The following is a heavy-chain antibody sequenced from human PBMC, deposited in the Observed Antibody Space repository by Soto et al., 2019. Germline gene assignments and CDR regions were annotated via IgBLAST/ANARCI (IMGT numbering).Heavy chain of an antibody. V-gene: IGHV3-23*01. CDR2: ISGSGGST. CDR1: GFTFSTYA. Sequence: EVQLLESGGGLVQPGGSLRLACAASGFTFSTYAMSWVRQAPGKGLEWVSAISGSGGSTYYADSVKGRFTISRDNSKTTLYLQMNSLRAEDTAVYYCAKRQGGVFDYWGQGTLVTVSS. D-gene: IGHD3-16*01. J-gene: IGHJ4*02. CDR3: AKRQGGVFDY.